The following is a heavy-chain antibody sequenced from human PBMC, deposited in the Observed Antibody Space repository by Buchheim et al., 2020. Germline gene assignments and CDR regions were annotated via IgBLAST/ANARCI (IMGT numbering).Heavy chain of an antibody. J-gene: IGHJ4*02. D-gene: IGHD5-18*01. Sequence: QVQLVESGGGVVQPGRSLRLSCAASGFTFSSYAMHWVRQAPGKGLEWVAVISYDGSNKYYADSAKGRFTISRDNSKNTLSLQMNSLRAEDTAVYYCARESRGYSYFDYWGQGTL. CDR2: ISYDGSNK. CDR3: ARESRGYSYFDY. V-gene: IGHV3-30*04. CDR1: GFTFSSYA.